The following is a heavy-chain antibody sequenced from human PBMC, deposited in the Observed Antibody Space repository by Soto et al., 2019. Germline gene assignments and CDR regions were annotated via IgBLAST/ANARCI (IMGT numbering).Heavy chain of an antibody. J-gene: IGHJ4*02. CDR3: ARDPEKREKDYYFDY. CDR1: GFTFSSYG. D-gene: IGHD2-15*01. CDR2: IWYDGSNK. Sequence: QVQLVESGGGVVQPGRSLRLSCAASGFTFSSYGMHWVRQAPGKGLEWVAVIWYDGSNKYYADSVKGRFTISRDNSKNTLYLQMNSLRAEDTAVYYCARDPEKREKDYYFDYWGQGTLVTVSS. V-gene: IGHV3-33*01.